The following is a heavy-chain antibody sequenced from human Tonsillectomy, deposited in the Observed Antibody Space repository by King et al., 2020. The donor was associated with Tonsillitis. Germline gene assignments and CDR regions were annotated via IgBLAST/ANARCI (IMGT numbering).Heavy chain of an antibody. Sequence: VQLQQWGAGLLKPSETLSLTCAVYGGSFSGYYWSWIRQPPGKGLEWIGEINHSGSTNYNPSLKSRVTISVDTSKIQISLKLSSVTAADTAVYYCSYRLSLELLLRFGEFEYWGQGTLVTVSS. J-gene: IGHJ4*02. CDR2: INHSGST. V-gene: IGHV4-34*01. CDR3: SYRLSLELLLRFGEFEY. D-gene: IGHD3-10*01. CDR1: GGSFSGYY.